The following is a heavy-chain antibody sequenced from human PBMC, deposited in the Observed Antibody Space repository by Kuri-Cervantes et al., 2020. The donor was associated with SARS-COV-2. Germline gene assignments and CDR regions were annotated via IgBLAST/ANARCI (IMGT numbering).Heavy chain of an antibody. CDR1: GFTFSSYS. CDR3: AKGKGYQWPGDLFDY. J-gene: IGHJ4*02. CDR2: ISSSSSYI. D-gene: IGHD6-19*01. Sequence: GESLKISCAASGFTFSSYSMNWVRQAPGKGLEWVSSISSSSSYIYYADSVKGRFTISRDNAKNSLYLQMNSLRAEDTAVYYCAKGKGYQWPGDLFDYWGQGTLVTVSS. V-gene: IGHV3-21*04.